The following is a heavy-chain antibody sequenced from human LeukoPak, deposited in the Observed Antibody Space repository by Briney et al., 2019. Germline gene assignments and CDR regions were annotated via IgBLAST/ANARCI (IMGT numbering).Heavy chain of an antibody. CDR1: GGTFSSYA. D-gene: IGHD6-13*01. V-gene: IGHV1-69*04. CDR2: IIPILGIA. J-gene: IGHJ6*02. CDR3: AGGIAAAGHYYYYGMDV. Sequence: SVKVSCKASGGTFSSYAISWVRQAPGQGLEWMGRIIPILGIANYAQKFQGRVTITVDKSTSTAYMELSSLRSEDTAVYYCAGGIAAAGHYYYYGMDVWGQGTTVTVSS.